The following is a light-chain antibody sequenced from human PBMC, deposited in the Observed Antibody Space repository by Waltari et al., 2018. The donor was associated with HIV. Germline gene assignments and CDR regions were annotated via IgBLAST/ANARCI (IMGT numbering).Light chain of an antibody. Sequence: QSVLTQAPSVSGAPGQRVTISCTGTSSNIGAGFDVHWYQQLPGTAPKLLIYGNSNRPSGVPDRFSGSRSGTSASLAISGLRSEDEADYYCAAWDGSLSVVVFGGGTKLTVL. J-gene: IGLJ2*01. V-gene: IGLV1-40*01. CDR2: GNS. CDR1: SSNIGAGFD. CDR3: AAWDGSLSVVV.